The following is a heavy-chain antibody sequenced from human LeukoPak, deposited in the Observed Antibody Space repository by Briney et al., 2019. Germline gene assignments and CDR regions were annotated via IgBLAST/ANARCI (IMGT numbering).Heavy chain of an antibody. V-gene: IGHV4-31*03. CDR3: ARGYEHFDY. CDR2: IYYGGST. J-gene: IGHJ4*02. Sequence: PSRTLSLTCTVSGGSISTGCYYWNWIRQHPGKVLGWIGYIYYGGSTYYNPSLQSRVTISVDTSNNQFYLKLSSLTASDTAVYCCARGYEHFDYWGQGTLVTVSS. CDR1: GGSISTGCYY. D-gene: IGHD3-3*01.